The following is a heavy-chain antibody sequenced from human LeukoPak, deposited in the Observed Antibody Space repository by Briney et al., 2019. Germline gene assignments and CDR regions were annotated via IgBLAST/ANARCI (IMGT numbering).Heavy chain of an antibody. J-gene: IGHJ5*02. Sequence: GASVKVSCKASGYTFTGYYMHWVRQAPGQGLEWMGWINPNSGGTNYAQKFQGRVTMTRVTSISTAYMELSRLRSDDTAVYYCARVAMTTVNPRHNWFDPWGQGTLVTVSS. V-gene: IGHV1-2*02. CDR2: INPNSGGT. D-gene: IGHD4-11*01. CDR3: ARVAMTTVNPRHNWFDP. CDR1: GYTFTGYY.